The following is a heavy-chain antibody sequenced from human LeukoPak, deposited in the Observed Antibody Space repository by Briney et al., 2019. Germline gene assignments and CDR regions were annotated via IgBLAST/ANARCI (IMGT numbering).Heavy chain of an antibody. J-gene: IGHJ4*02. D-gene: IGHD3-22*01. CDR3: ARAHYDSSGYWFDY. CDR1: GFTFSSYW. V-gene: IGHV3-7*01. CDR2: IKQGGSEK. Sequence: GGSLRLSCAASGFTFSSYWMSWVRQAPGKGLEWVANIKQGGSEKYYVDSVKGRFTISRDNAKNSLYLQMNSLRAEDTAVYYCARAHYDSSGYWFDYWGQGTLVTVSS.